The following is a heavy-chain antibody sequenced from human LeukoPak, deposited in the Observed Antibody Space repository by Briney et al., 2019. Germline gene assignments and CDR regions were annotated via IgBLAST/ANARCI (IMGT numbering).Heavy chain of an antibody. CDR2: INAGNGNT. D-gene: IGHD5-24*01. CDR3: ARRPMATETLDY. J-gene: IGHJ4*02. Sequence: ASVKASCKASGYTFTSYAMHWVRQAPGQRLEWMGWINAGNGNTKYSQKFQGRVTITRDTSASTAYMELSSLRSEDTAVYYCARRPMATETLDYWGQGTLVTVSS. CDR1: GYTFTSYA. V-gene: IGHV1-3*01.